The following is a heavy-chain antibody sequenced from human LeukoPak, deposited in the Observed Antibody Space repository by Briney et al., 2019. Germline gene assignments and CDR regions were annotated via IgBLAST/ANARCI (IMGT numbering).Heavy chain of an antibody. J-gene: IGHJ4*02. V-gene: IGHV3-23*01. CDR1: GFTFSSYA. CDR2: ISADASST. D-gene: IGHD4-17*01. CDR3: ARGAYGDCDY. Sequence: GGSLRLSCAASGFTFSSYAMSWVRQAPGKGLEWVSAISADASSTYYADSVEGRFTISRYNSKNTLYLQMNSLRADDTAVYYYARGAYGDCDYWGQGTLVTVSS.